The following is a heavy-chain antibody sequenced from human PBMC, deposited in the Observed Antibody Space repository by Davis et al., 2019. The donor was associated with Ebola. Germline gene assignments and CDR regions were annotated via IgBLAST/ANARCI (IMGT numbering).Heavy chain of an antibody. CDR3: ARDVGGRGSY. Sequence: GESLKISCTASGFTFSTSWMHWVRQAPGKGLDWVSRINTDGSTTDYADSVKGRFTISRDNAKNTLFLQMNSLRAEDTGVYYCARDVGGRGSYWGQGNLVTVSS. J-gene: IGHJ4*02. D-gene: IGHD3-16*01. CDR2: INTDGSTT. CDR1: GFTFSTSW. V-gene: IGHV3-74*01.